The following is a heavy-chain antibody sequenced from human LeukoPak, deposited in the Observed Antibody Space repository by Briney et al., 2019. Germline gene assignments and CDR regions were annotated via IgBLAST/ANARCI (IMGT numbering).Heavy chain of an antibody. CDR3: ARQTPYYFDY. Sequence: SESLSLTCTASGGSISSYYWSWIRQPPGKGLEWIGDIYYSGSTNYNPSLKNRVTISVDTSKNQFSLKLSSVIAADTAVYYYARQTPYYFDYWGQGTLVTVSS. J-gene: IGHJ4*02. CDR2: IYYSGST. CDR1: GGSISSYY. V-gene: IGHV4-59*08.